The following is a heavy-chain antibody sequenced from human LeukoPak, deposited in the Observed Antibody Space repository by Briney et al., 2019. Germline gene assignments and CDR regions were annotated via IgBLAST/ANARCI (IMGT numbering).Heavy chain of an antibody. J-gene: IGHJ4*02. CDR2: IKQDGSEK. D-gene: IGHD6-19*01. CDR1: GFTFSSYW. V-gene: IGHV3-7*01. Sequence: RPGGSLRLSCAASGFTFSSYWMSWVRQAPGKGLEWVANIKQDGSEKYYVDSVKGRFTISRDNAKNTLYLQMNSLRAEDTAVYYCAREPAGYSSGWNDYWGQGTLVTVSS. CDR3: AREPAGYSSGWNDY.